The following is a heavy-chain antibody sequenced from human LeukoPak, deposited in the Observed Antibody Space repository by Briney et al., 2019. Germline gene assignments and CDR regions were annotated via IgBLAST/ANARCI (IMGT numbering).Heavy chain of an antibody. D-gene: IGHD2-15*01. V-gene: IGHV3-13*01. CDR2: IGTAGDT. CDR3: AKLCSGGSCYSLDS. Sequence: GGSLRLSCAASGFTFSSYDMHWVRQATGKGLEWVSAIGTAGDTYYPGSVKGRFTISRENAKNTLYLQMNSLRAEDTAVYYCAKLCSGGSCYSLDSWGQGTLVSVSS. J-gene: IGHJ4*02. CDR1: GFTFSSYD.